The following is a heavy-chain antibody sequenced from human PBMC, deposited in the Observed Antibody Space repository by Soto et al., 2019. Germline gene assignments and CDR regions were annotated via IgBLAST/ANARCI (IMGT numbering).Heavy chain of an antibody. CDR3: AKRESQCSGGSCYSHYYYYYYMDV. J-gene: IGHJ6*03. D-gene: IGHD2-15*01. CDR1: GFTFSSYA. Sequence: GGSLRLSCAASGFTFSSYAMSWVRQAPGKGLEWVSAISGSGGSTYYADSVKGRFTISRDNSKNTLYLQMNSLRAEDTAVYYCAKRESQCSGGSCYSHYYYYYYMDVWGKGTTVTVSS. CDR2: ISGSGGST. V-gene: IGHV3-23*01.